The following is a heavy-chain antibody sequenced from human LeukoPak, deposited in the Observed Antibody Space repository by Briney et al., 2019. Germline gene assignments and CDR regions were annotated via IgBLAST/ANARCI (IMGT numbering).Heavy chain of an antibody. CDR3: ARSPYCSGGSYYLSDS. J-gene: IGHJ5*01. V-gene: IGHV5-51*01. Sequence: GESLKISCKGSGNSFTSYWIGWVRQMPGKGLEWMGIIYPGDSDTRYSPSFQGQVTISADKSISTAYLQWSSLKASDTAMYYCARSPYCSGGSYYLSDSWGQGTLVTVSS. CDR1: GNSFTSYW. CDR2: IYPGDSDT. D-gene: IGHD2-15*01.